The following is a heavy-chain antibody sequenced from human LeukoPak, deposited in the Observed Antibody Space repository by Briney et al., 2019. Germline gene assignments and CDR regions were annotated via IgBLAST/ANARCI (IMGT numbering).Heavy chain of an antibody. CDR3: AVAVAGSTMVWFDP. D-gene: IGHD6-19*01. CDR1: GGSISSSNW. CDR2: IYHSGST. J-gene: IGHJ5*02. Sequence: SGTLSLTCAVSGGSISSSNWSSWVRQSPGKGLESIGEIYHSGSTNYNPSLKSRVTISVDKSKNQFSLKLSSVTAADTAVYYCAVAVAGSTMVWFDPWGQGTLVTVSS. V-gene: IGHV4-4*02.